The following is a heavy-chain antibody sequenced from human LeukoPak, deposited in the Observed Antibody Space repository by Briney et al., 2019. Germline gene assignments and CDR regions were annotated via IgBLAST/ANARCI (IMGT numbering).Heavy chain of an antibody. CDR3: ARHPNYYYYYMDV. CDR1: GGSITSYQ. V-gene: IGHV4-4*09. CDR2: FYTSGST. Sequence: TSETLSLTCNVTGGSITSYQWCWIRQPPGKGLEWIGYFYTSGSTNYNPSLKSRVTMSADTSKNQFSLKLIPVTAADTAVYYCARHPNYYYYYMDVWGRGTTVTVSS. J-gene: IGHJ6*03.